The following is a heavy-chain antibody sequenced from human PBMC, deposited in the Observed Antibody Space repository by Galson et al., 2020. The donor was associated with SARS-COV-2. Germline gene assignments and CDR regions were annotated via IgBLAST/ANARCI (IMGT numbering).Heavy chain of an antibody. CDR3: AKDLELRAHRSENYFDY. Sequence: GESLKISCAASGFTFSSYAMSWVRQAPGKGLEWVSAISGSGGSTYYADSVKGRFTISRDNSKNTLYLQMNSLRAEDTAVYYCAKDLELRAHRSENYFDYWGQGTLVTVSS. CDR2: ISGSGGST. D-gene: IGHD3-10*01. J-gene: IGHJ4*02. V-gene: IGHV3-23*01. CDR1: GFTFSSYA.